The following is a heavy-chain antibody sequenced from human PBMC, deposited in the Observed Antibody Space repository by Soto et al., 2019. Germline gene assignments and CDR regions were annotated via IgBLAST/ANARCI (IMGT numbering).Heavy chain of an antibody. CDR2: ISGSGGST. D-gene: IGHD2-2*01. CDR3: AKPMLGYCSSTSCPFDY. V-gene: IGHV3-23*01. J-gene: IGHJ4*02. CDR1: GFTFSSYA. Sequence: GGSLRLSCAASGFTFSSYAMSWVRQAPGKGLEWVSAISGSGGSTYYADSVKGRFTISRDNSKNTLYLQMNSLRAEDTAVYYCAKPMLGYCSSTSCPFDYWGQGTLVTVSS.